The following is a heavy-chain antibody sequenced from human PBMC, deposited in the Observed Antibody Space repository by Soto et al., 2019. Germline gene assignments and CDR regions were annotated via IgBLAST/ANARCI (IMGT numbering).Heavy chain of an antibody. D-gene: IGHD3-22*01. CDR3: STSLYDSSGYYNQNVAY. CDR1: GFTFSNAW. J-gene: IGHJ4*02. V-gene: IGHV3-15*07. Sequence: GGSLRLSCAASGFTFSNAWLNWVRQAPGKGLEWVGRIKSKTDGGTTDYAAPVKGRFTISRDDSKNTLYLQMNSLKTEDTAVYYFSTSLYDSSGYYNQNVAYWGQGTLVTVSS. CDR2: IKSKTDGGTT.